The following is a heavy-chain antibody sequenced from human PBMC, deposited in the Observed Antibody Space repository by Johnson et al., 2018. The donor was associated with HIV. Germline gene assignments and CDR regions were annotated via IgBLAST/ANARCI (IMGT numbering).Heavy chain of an antibody. J-gene: IGHJ3*02. Sequence: VQLVESGGVVVWPGGSLRLSCAASGFTVSSNYMSWVRQAPGKGLEWVSVIYSGGSTYYADSVKGRFTISRDNSKNTLYLQMNSLRAEDTAVYYCASLSSSLFGAFDIWGQGTMVTVSS. CDR3: ASLSSSLFGAFDI. D-gene: IGHD6-13*01. CDR1: GFTVSSNY. V-gene: IGHV3-66*01. CDR2: IYSGGST.